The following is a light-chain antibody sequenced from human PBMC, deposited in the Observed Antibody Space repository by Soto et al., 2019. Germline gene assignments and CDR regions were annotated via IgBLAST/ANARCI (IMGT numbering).Light chain of an antibody. CDR2: KAS. CDR1: QSISSW. J-gene: IGKJ4*01. V-gene: IGKV1-5*03. CDR3: QQYNSYSLT. Sequence: DIQMTQSPSTLSASVGDIVTITCRASQSISSWLAWYQQKPGKAPKLLIYKASSLETGLPSRFSGRGSGTESTLTISSLQPDDLATYYCQQYNSYSLTFRGGPKVEIK.